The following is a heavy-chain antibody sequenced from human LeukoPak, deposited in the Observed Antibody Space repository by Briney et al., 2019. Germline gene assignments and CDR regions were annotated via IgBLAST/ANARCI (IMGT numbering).Heavy chain of an antibody. J-gene: IGHJ4*02. Sequence: SETLSLTCTVSGGSISSYYWSWIRQPAGKGLEWIGRIYTSGSTNYNPSLKSRVTMSVDTSKNQFSLKLSSVTAADTAVYYCAVGYSSSWALDYWGQGTLVTVSS. V-gene: IGHV4-4*07. CDR2: IYTSGST. CDR3: AVGYSSSWALDY. CDR1: GGSISSYY. D-gene: IGHD6-13*01.